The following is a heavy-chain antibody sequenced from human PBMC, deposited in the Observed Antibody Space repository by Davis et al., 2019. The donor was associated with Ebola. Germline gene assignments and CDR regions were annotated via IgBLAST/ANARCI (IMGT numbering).Heavy chain of an antibody. CDR2: INPSGGST. V-gene: IGHV1-46*01. CDR1: TYTFTSDY. D-gene: IGHD1-26*01. CDR3: ARYSGTHSDY. Sequence: AASVKVSCKASTYTFTSDYMHWVRQAPGQGLEGMGIINPSGGSTAYAQKFQGRVTMTRDTSTSTVYMELSSLRSEDTAVYYCARYSGTHSDYWGQGTLVTVSS. J-gene: IGHJ4*02.